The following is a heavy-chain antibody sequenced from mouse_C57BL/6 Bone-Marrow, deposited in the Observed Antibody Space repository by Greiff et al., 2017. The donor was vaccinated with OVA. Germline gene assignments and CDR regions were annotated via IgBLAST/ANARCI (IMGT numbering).Heavy chain of an antibody. CDR1: GFTFSDFY. V-gene: IGHV5-12*01. CDR3: ARLDAMDY. CDR2: ISNGGGST. Sequence: EVKLVESGGGLVQPGGSLKLSCAASGFTFSDFYMYWIRQTPEKRLEWVAYISNGGGSTYYPDTVKGRFTISRDNAKNTLYLQMSRLKSEDTAMYYCARLDAMDYSGQGTSVTVSS. J-gene: IGHJ4*01.